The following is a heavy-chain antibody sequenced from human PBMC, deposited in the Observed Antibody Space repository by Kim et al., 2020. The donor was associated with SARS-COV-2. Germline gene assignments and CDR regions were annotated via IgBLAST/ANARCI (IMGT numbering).Heavy chain of an antibody. CDR3: ARDRQGLLDSYYYYVR. D-gene: IGHD3-22*01. CDR2: IYYSGST. Sequence: SETLSLTCTVSGGSISSSSYYWGWIRQPPGKGLEWIGSIYYSGSTYYNPSLKSRVTISVDTSKNQFSLKLSSVTAADTAVYYCARDRQGLLDSYYYYVR. CDR1: GGSISSSSYY. V-gene: IGHV4-39*07. J-gene: IGHJ6*01.